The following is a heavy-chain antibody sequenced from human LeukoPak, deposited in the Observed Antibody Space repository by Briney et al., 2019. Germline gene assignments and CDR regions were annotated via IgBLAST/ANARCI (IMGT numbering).Heavy chain of an antibody. V-gene: IGHV1-69*13. CDR1: GYTFTAYY. D-gene: IGHD6-6*01. CDR2: IIPIFGTA. CDR3: ARDQGPGVSWYFDL. Sequence: SVKVSCKASGYTFTAYYVHWVRQAPGQGLEWMGGIIPIFGTANYAQKFQGRVTITADESTSTAYMELSSLRSEDTAVYYCARDQGPGVSWYFDLWGRGTLVTVSS. J-gene: IGHJ2*01.